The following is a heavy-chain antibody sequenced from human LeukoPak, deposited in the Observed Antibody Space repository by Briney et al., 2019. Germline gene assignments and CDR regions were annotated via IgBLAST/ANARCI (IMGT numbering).Heavy chain of an antibody. CDR1: GGSISSGRYY. D-gene: IGHD4-17*01. CDR2: VFYSGST. V-gene: IGHV4-39*01. Sequence: PSETLSLTCTVSGGSISSGRYYWGWIRQPPGKGLEWIGSVFYSGSTSYNPSVGTRITVSIDTSKNQFSLKLHSVTAADTAVYYCARLNEGRDYGDNRTDYWGQGALVTVSS. CDR3: ARLNEGRDYGDNRTDY. J-gene: IGHJ4*02.